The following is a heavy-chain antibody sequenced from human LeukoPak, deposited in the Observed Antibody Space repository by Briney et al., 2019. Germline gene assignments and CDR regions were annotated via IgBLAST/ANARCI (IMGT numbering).Heavy chain of an antibody. V-gene: IGHV3-11*06. CDR3: ARDSSAGLDP. D-gene: IGHD1-14*01. Sequence: GGSVRLSCAASGFTFSDYYMSWIRQAPGKGLEWVSYISSSSSYTNYADSVKGRFTISRDNAKNSLYLQMNSLRAEDTAVYYCARDSSAGLDPWGQGTLVTVSS. CDR2: ISSSSSYT. CDR1: GFTFSDYY. J-gene: IGHJ5*02.